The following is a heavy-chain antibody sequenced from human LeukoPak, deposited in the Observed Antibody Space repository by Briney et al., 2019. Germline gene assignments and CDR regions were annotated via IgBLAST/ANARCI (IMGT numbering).Heavy chain of an antibody. D-gene: IGHD2-2*01. CDR3: ARVGSSFYYHYYMDV. Sequence: KASETLSLTCTVSGGSISSYYWSWIRQPPGKGLEWIGYIYYSGSTNYNPSLKSRVTISVDTSKNQFSLKLSSVTAADTAVYYCARVGSSFYYHYYMDVWGKGTTVTISS. V-gene: IGHV4-59*01. CDR2: IYYSGST. J-gene: IGHJ6*03. CDR1: GGSISSYY.